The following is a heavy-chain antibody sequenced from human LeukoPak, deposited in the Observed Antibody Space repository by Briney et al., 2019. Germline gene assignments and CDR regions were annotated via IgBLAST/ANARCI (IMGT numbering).Heavy chain of an antibody. V-gene: IGHV3-7*05. J-gene: IGHJ4*02. CDR3: AREKNLGT. Sequence: GGSLRLSCAASGFTFGSYWMSWVRQAPGKRLDWVATIKEDGSDKYYVDSVKGRFTISRDIVKNSVYLQMNSLRAEDTAVYYCAREKNLGTWGQGTLVTVSS. CDR2: IKEDGSDK. CDR1: GFTFGSYW. D-gene: IGHD1-14*01.